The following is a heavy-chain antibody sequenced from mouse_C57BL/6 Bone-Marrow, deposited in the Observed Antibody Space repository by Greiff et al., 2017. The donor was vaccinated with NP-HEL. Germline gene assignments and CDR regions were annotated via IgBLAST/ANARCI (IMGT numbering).Heavy chain of an antibody. CDR3: ARHFSYDSWFAY. Sequence: EVQLVESGGDLVKPGGSLKLSCAASGFTFSSYGMSWVRQTPDKRLEWVATISSGGSYTYYPDSVKGRFTISRDNAKNTLYLQMSSLKSEDTAMYYCARHFSYDSWFAYWGQGTRVTVSA. D-gene: IGHD2-4*01. CDR1: GFTFSSYG. V-gene: IGHV5-6*01. J-gene: IGHJ3*01. CDR2: ISSGGSYT.